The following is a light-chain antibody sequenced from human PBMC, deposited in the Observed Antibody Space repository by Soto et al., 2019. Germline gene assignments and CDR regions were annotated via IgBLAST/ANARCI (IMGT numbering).Light chain of an antibody. CDR3: QQSYSTLYT. J-gene: IGKJ2*01. CDR1: QSIGTS. CDR2: AAY. Sequence: DLQMTQSPSSLSASRGVRVTITCRASQSIGTSLSWHQQKSGRAPKLLIHAAYTLQSGVPSRFSGSGSGTEFPLTISSLQPEDVAVYYCQQSYSTLYTFGQGTNLESK. V-gene: IGKV1-39*01.